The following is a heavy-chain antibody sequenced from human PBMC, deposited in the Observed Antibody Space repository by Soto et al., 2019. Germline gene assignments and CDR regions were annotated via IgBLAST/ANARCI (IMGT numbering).Heavy chain of an antibody. D-gene: IGHD2-2*01. CDR2: INHSGST. J-gene: IGHJ6*02. CDR3: ARGRYCSSTSCYGADYYYYGMDV. Sequence: SETLSLTCAVYGGSFSGYYWSWIRQPPGKGLEWIGEINHSGSTNYNPSLKSRVTISVDTSKNQFSLKLSSVTAADTVVYYCARGRYCSSTSCYGADYYYYGMDVWGQGTTVTVSS. CDR1: GGSFSGYY. V-gene: IGHV4-34*01.